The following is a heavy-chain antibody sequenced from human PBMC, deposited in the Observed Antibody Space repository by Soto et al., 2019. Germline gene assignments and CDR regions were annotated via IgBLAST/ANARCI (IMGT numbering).Heavy chain of an antibody. CDR2: IYHSGTT. D-gene: IGHD3-10*01. V-gene: IGHV4-4*02. Sequence: PSETLSLTCAVSGGSITSSNWWSWVRQPPGKGLEWIGEIYHSGTTNYNPSLRSRVTMSVDKSQNQFSLKLNFVTAADTAVYFCAKYYYGSGSLSGSWGQGTLVTVSS. CDR3: AKYYYGSGSLSGS. CDR1: GGSITSSNW. J-gene: IGHJ5*02.